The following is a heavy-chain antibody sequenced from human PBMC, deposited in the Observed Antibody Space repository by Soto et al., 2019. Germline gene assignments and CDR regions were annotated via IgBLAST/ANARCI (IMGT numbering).Heavy chain of an antibody. CDR3: RADNMRRTIDY. Sequence: SVKVSCKASGGTFSSYAISWVRQAPGQGLEWMGGIIPIFGTANYAQKFQGRVTITADKSTSTAYMELSSLRSEDTAVYYCRADNMRRTIDYWGQGALVTVSS. J-gene: IGHJ4*02. CDR2: IIPIFGTA. CDR1: GGTFSSYA. V-gene: IGHV1-69*06. D-gene: IGHD1-1*01.